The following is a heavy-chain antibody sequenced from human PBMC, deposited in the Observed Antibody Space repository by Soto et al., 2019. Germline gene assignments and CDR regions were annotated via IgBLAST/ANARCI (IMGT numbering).Heavy chain of an antibody. CDR1: GFTFGSFG. CDR2: ISYDGSNQ. CDR3: VKPTVAGVHYYYYGMDV. Sequence: QPGGSLRLSCAASGFTFGSFGMQWVRQAPGKGLEWVTVISYDGSNQYYADSVKGRFTISRDSSNNTLYLHMNSLRPEDTAVYYCVKPTVAGVHYYYYGMDVWGQGTTVTVSS. V-gene: IGHV3-30*18. D-gene: IGHD4-17*01. J-gene: IGHJ6*02.